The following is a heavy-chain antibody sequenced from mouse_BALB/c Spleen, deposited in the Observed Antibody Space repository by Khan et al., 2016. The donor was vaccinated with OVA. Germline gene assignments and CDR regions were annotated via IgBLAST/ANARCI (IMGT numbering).Heavy chain of an antibody. D-gene: IGHD4-1*01. Sequence: EVMLVESGGDLVKPGGSLRLSCTASGFTFSTYGMSWVRQPPDKRLEWVATINSDGDYTYYPDTVKGRFTISRNNAENTLYLQMSSLKSEDTAIYYCASHVTGSFAYWGQGTLVTVSA. CDR3: ASHVTGSFAY. CDR1: GFTFSTYG. J-gene: IGHJ3*01. CDR2: INSDGDYT. V-gene: IGHV5-6*02.